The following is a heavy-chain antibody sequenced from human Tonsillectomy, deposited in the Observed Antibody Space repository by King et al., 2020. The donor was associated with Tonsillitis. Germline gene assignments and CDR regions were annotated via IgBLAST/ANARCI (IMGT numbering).Heavy chain of an antibody. Sequence: VQLQQWGAGLLKPSETLSLTCAVYGVSFTAYYWSWIRQPPGKGLEWIGEINHSGSTNYIPSLKGQINISVDTAKNHFARKLVSVSAADTAVYYCARVVREAAGTIYFTDHWGQGTLVTVSS. CDR1: GVSFTAYY. D-gene: IGHD6-13*01. CDR3: ARVVREAAGTIYFTDH. V-gene: IGHV4-34*01. J-gene: IGHJ4*02. CDR2: INHSGST.